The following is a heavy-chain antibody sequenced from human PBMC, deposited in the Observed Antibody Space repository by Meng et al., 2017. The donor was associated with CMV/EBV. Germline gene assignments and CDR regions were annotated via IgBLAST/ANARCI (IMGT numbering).Heavy chain of an antibody. V-gene: IGHV1-18*01. CDR1: GYNFTHHG. Sequence: QVQLVKSGAEVRKPGAYVKVSCKDSGYNFTHHGNSWVRQAPGQGLEWMGWISGYNDNTKYARHLQGRVTMTTDTSTNTAYMELRSLRSDDTAIYHCARDTMMIMSFDHWGPGTLVTVSS. D-gene: IGHD3-22*01. CDR2: ISGYNDNT. J-gene: IGHJ4*02. CDR3: ARDTMMIMSFDH.